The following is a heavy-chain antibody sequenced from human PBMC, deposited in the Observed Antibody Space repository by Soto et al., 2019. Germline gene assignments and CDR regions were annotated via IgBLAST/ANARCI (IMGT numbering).Heavy chain of an antibody. J-gene: IGHJ5*02. CDR2: ISAYNGNT. D-gene: IGHD3-3*01. Sequence: ASVKVSCKASGYTFTSYGISWVRQAPGQGLERIGWISAYNGNTNYAQKLQGRVTMTTDTSTSTAYMELRSLRSDDTAVYYCARVVYYDFWSGYYINWFDPWGQGTLVTVSS. CDR3: ARVVYYDFWSGYYINWFDP. CDR1: GYTFTSYG. V-gene: IGHV1-18*01.